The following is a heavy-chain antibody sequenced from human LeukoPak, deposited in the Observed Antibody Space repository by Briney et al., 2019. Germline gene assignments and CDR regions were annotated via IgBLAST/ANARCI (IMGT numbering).Heavy chain of an antibody. Sequence: GGSLRLSCAASGFTFSSYWMSWVRQAPGKGLEWVANIKQDGSEKYYVDSVKGRFTISRDNAKNSLYLQMNSLRAEDTAVYYCARGGGTGTKKFRLGAFDIWGQGTMVTVSS. CDR1: GFTFSSYW. V-gene: IGHV3-7*01. CDR2: IKQDGSEK. J-gene: IGHJ3*02. CDR3: ARGGGTGTKKFRLGAFDI. D-gene: IGHD1-7*01.